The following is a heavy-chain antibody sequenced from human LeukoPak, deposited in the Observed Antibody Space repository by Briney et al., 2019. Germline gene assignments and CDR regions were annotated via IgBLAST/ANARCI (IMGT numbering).Heavy chain of an antibody. D-gene: IGHD2-8*01. Sequence: SVKVSCKASGGTFSSYAISWVRQAPGQGLEWMGRIIPIFGTANYAQKFQGRVTITTDESTSTAYKGLSSLRSEDTAVYYCASRTGCTNGVCYDYYYYMDVWGKGTTVTVSS. CDR3: ASRTGCTNGVCYDYYYYMDV. J-gene: IGHJ6*03. CDR1: GGTFSSYA. CDR2: IIPIFGTA. V-gene: IGHV1-69*05.